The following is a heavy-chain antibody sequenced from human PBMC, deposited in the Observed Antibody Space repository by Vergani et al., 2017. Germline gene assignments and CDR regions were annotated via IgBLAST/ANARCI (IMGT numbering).Heavy chain of an antibody. CDR2: INHSGST. J-gene: IGHJ6*02. CDR3: ARFRVRTLPAHYYYGMDV. V-gene: IGHV4-34*01. Sequence: VQLVESGGGLIQPGGSLRLSCAASGFTVSSNYMSWVRQPPGKGLEWIGEINHSGSTNYNPSLKSRVTISVDTSKNQFSLKLSSVTAADTAVYYCARFRVRTLPAHYYYGMDVWGQGTTVTVSS. CDR1: GFTVSSNY. D-gene: IGHD3-10*01.